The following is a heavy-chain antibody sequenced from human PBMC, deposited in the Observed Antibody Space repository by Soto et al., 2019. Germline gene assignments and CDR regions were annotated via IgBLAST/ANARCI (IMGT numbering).Heavy chain of an antibody. Sequence: SETLSLTCAVSGGSISSSDWWNWGRPPPGKGLEWIEKIFHSGSTNYNASLLSRVSVTVDASKNHFSLTLSSVAAAASVVYYCARDNSGLWGGYFDSWGQGKLVTVSS. J-gene: IGHJ4*02. D-gene: IGHD3-3*01. V-gene: IGHV4-4*02. CDR3: ARDNSGLWGGYFDS. CDR1: GGSISSSDW. CDR2: IFHSGST.